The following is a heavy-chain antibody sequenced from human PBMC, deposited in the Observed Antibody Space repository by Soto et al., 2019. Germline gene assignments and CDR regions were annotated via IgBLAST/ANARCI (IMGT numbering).Heavy chain of an antibody. CDR2: ISGSGGST. CDR3: AKPIGIAVKSDKGDY. J-gene: IGHJ4*02. CDR1: GFTFSSYA. D-gene: IGHD6-19*01. Sequence: EVQLLESGGGLVQHGGSLRLSCAASGFTFSSYAMSWVRQAPGKGLEWVSAISGSGGSTYYADSVKGRFTISRDNSKNTLYLQMNSLRAEDTAVYYCAKPIGIAVKSDKGDYWGQGTLVTVSS. V-gene: IGHV3-23*01.